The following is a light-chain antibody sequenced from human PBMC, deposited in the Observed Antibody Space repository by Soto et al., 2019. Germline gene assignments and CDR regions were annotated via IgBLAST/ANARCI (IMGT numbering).Light chain of an antibody. J-gene: IGKJ1*01. Sequence: EIVLTQSPGTLSLSPGKRATLSCRASQSFSSTFLAWYQQKPGQAPRLLIYAASTRATGIPDRFSGTGSGTDFTLTISRLEPEDFAVYYCGQYGRAPGTFGQGTKVEVQ. CDR3: GQYGRAPGT. V-gene: IGKV3-20*01. CDR1: QSFSSTF. CDR2: AAS.